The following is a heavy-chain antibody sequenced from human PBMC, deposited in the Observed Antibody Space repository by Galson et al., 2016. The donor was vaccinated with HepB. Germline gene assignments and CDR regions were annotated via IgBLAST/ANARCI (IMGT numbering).Heavy chain of an antibody. CDR2: ISGDGAP. CDR1: GFTFSSYA. Sequence: SLRLSCAASGFTFSSYAMSWVRQAPGKGLEWVSSISGDGAPYYVDSMKGRFTISRDNSKDTLYLQMNTLRAEDTAVYYCARGVYGDHGWFDYWGQGTLVTVSS. V-gene: IGHV3-23*01. J-gene: IGHJ4*02. D-gene: IGHD4-17*01. CDR3: ARGVYGDHGWFDY.